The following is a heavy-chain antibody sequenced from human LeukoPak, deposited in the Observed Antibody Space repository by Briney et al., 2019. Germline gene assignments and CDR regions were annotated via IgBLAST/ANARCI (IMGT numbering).Heavy chain of an antibody. J-gene: IGHJ5*02. CDR1: GDSISSFY. V-gene: IGHV4-59*01. Sequence: PSETLSLTRIVSGDSISSFYWSWIGQSPGKRLEDIGYIAYDGSTNYNPSLKSRVTISVDTSKNQLSLKLTSVTTADTAVYYCARGGASSNWFDPWGQGTLVTVSS. D-gene: IGHD4/OR15-4a*01. CDR2: IAYDGST. CDR3: ARGGASSNWFDP.